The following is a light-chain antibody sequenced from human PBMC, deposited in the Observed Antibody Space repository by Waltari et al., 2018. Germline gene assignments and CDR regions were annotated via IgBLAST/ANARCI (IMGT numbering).Light chain of an antibody. V-gene: IGKV3-11*01. J-gene: IGKJ4*01. Sequence: EIVLTQSPATLSLSPGERATLSCRASQSVSSYLAWYQQKPGPAPRLLIYAASSRATGIPARFSGSGSGTDFTLTITSLEPEDFTVYYCQHRSNWPLTFGGGTKVEIK. CDR1: QSVSSY. CDR3: QHRSNWPLT. CDR2: AAS.